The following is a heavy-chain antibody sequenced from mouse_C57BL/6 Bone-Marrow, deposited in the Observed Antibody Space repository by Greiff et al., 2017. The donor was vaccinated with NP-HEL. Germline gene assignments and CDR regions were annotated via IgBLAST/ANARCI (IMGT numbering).Heavy chain of an antibody. J-gene: IGHJ3*01. V-gene: IGHV1-82*01. CDR3: ARSHLRYRFAY. D-gene: IGHD2-12*01. CDR2: IYPGDGDT. CDR1: GYAFSSSW. Sequence: QVQLKESGPELVKPGASVKISCKASGYAFSSSWMNWVKQRPGKGLEWIGRIYPGDGDTNYNGKFKGKATLTADKSSSTAYMQLSSLTSEDSAVYFCARSHLRYRFAYWGQGTLVTVS.